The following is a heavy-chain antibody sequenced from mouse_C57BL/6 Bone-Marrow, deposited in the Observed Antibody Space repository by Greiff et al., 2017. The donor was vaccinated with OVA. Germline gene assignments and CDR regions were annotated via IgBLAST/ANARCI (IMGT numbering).Heavy chain of an antibody. CDR3: ARDKDYGSSLWVMDY. CDR2: INYDGSST. J-gene: IGHJ4*01. D-gene: IGHD1-1*01. CDR1: GFTFSDYY. Sequence: EVMLVESEGGLVQPGSSMKLSCTASGFTFSDYYMAWVRQVPEKGLEWVANINYDGSSTYYLDSLKSRFIISRDNAKNILYLQMSSLKSEDTATYYCARDKDYGSSLWVMDYWGQGTSVTVSS. V-gene: IGHV5-16*01.